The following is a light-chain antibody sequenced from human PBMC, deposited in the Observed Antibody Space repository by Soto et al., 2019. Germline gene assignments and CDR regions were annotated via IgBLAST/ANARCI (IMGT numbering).Light chain of an antibody. CDR3: QQYKDWHPVT. Sequence: EIILSQSPATLSVSPGERVTLSCRASQSISRNLAWYQQKPGQAPRLLMYDASTRATGIPARFSGSGSGTEFTLTISSLQSEDFAVYYCQQYKDWHPVTFGQGTRLDIK. CDR2: DAS. V-gene: IGKV3-15*01. CDR1: QSISRN. J-gene: IGKJ5*01.